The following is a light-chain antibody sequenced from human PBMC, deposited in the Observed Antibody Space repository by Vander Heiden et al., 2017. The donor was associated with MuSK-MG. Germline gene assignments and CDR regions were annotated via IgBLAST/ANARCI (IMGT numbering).Light chain of an antibody. CDR1: QSISSW. J-gene: IGKJ2*01. CDR3: QQYNSYPYT. Sequence: IQMTPAPSSLSASVGDRVTISCRARQSISSWLAWYQQKPGKAPKSLIYAASSWQSGVPSRFSGSGSGTDFTLTISSLQPEDFAAYYCQQYNSYPYTFGQGTKLEIK. V-gene: IGKV1D-16*02. CDR2: AAS.